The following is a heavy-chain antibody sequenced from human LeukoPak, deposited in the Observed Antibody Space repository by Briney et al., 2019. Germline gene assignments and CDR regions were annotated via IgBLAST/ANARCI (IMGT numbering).Heavy chain of an antibody. CDR1: GFTFSSYS. CDR3: ARGSIAAAGMWSYWFDP. CDR2: ISSSSSYI. V-gene: IGHV3-21*01. J-gene: IGHJ5*02. Sequence: GGSLRLSCAASGFTFSSYSMNWVRQAPGKGLEWVSSISSSSSYIYYADSVKGRFTISRDNAKNSLYLQMNSLRAADTAVYYCARGSIAAAGMWSYWFDPWGQGTLVTVSS. D-gene: IGHD6-13*01.